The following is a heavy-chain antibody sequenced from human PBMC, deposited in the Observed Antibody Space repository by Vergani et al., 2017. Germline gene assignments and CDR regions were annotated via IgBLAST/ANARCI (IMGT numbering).Heavy chain of an antibody. J-gene: IGHJ5*02. D-gene: IGHD3-10*01. CDR2: MYHSGST. CDR3: GRVADFYGLGSRLLDL. CDR1: GGSMSGYY. V-gene: IGHV4-59*01. Sequence: QVRLQESGPGLVKPSETLSLTCSVSGGSMSGYYWSWIRQPPGTELEWIGYMYHSGSTNYNPSLETRVTISGDTSKNQFSLKLNSVTAADTGVYYCGRVADFYGLGSRLLDLWGQGILVTVSS.